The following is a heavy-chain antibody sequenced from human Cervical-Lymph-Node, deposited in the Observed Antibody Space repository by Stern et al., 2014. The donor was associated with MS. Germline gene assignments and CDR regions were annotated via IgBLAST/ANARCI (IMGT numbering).Heavy chain of an antibody. D-gene: IGHD6-19*01. CDR3: AKADRITVNYHYYGMDV. CDR1: GFSFSSYG. J-gene: IGHJ6*02. Sequence: EQLVESGGSVVQPGRSLRLSCAASGFSFSSYGVYWVRQAPGKGLEWVAAISYDGENQHYAASVKGRFTISRDNSRNTLYLQMNTLMPEDTAVYYCAKADRITVNYHYYGMDVWGQGTTVTVYS. CDR2: ISYDGENQ. V-gene: IGHV3-30*18.